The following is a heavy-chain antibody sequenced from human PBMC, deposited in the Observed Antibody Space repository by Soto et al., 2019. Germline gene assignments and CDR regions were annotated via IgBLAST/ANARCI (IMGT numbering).Heavy chain of an antibody. D-gene: IGHD6-19*01. CDR2: ISGSGSNP. J-gene: IGHJ5*02. V-gene: IGHV3-23*01. CDR3: TRASEQWLVPINWFDP. Sequence: GGSLRLSCAASGFTFSSYAMSWVRQAPGQGLEWVSAISGSGSNPYYADSVKGRFTISRDNSKNTLYLQMNSLRAEDTALYYCTRASEQWLVPINWFDPWGQGTRVTVAS. CDR1: GFTFSSYA.